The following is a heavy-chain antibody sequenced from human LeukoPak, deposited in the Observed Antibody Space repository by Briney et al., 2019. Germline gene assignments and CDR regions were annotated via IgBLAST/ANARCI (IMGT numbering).Heavy chain of an antibody. V-gene: IGHV5-51*01. J-gene: IGHJ6*03. CDR2: IYPGDSDT. D-gene: IGHD3-10*01. Sequence: GESLKISCKGSGYSFTSYWIGWVRQMPGKGLEWMGIIYPGDSDTRYSPSFQGQVTISADKSISTAYLQWSSLKASDTAMYYCARLAPYGQDYYYYYMDVRGKGTTVTVSS. CDR1: GYSFTSYW. CDR3: ARLAPYGQDYYYYYMDV.